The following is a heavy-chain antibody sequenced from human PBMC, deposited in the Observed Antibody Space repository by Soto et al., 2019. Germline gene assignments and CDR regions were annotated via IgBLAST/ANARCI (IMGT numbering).Heavy chain of an antibody. CDR1: GDTFTNYA. Sequence: ASVKVSCKDSGDTFTNYAMHWVRQAPGQRLEWMGWINAGNGNTKYSQKFQGRVTITRDTSASTAYMELSSLRSEDTAVYYCARAPAGRGMYPPFDYWGQGTLVP. CDR3: ARAPAGRGMYPPFDY. J-gene: IGHJ4*02. V-gene: IGHV1-3*01. CDR2: INAGNGNT. D-gene: IGHD3-10*01.